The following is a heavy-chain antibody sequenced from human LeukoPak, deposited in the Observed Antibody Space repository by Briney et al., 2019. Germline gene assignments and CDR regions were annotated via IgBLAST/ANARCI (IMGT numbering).Heavy chain of an antibody. CDR3: ARAAAQYDSSGYQSSPFDY. Sequence: EASVRVSCKASGGTFSSYGISWVRQAPGQGLDWMGRIIPIFDITNYAQNFQGRVTITADKSTSTAYMELSSLRSEDTAVYHCARAAAQYDSSGYQSSPFDYWGQGTLVTVSS. D-gene: IGHD3-22*01. CDR1: GGTFSSYG. V-gene: IGHV1-69*10. CDR2: IIPIFDIT. J-gene: IGHJ4*02.